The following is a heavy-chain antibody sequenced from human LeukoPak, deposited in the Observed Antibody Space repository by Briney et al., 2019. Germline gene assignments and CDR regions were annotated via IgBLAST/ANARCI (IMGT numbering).Heavy chain of an antibody. CDR2: VYHSGST. D-gene: IGHD3-3*01. J-gene: IGHJ4*02. CDR1: GYSISSGYY. Sequence: SETLSLTCTVSGYSISSGYYRGWIRQPPGKGLEWIGSVYHSGSTYYNPSLKSRVTISTDKSKNQFSLKLTSVTAADTAVYYCGSQREWSLTEYHFDYWGQGTLVTVSS. CDR3: GSQREWSLTEYHFDY. V-gene: IGHV4-38-2*02.